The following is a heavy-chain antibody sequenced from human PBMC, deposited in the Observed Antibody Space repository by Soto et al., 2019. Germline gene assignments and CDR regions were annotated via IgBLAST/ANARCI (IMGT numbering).Heavy chain of an antibody. J-gene: IGHJ6*02. CDR1: GGTFSSYA. CDR2: IIPIFGTA. V-gene: IGHV1-69*13. CDR3: ARVSCSTSCSLDSFKFSLHEVYYYYGMDV. Sequence: ASVKVSCKASGGTFSSYAISWVRQAPGQGLEWMGGIIPIFGTANYAQKFQGRVTITADESTSTAYMELSSLRSEDTAVYYCARVSCSTSCSLDSFKFSLHEVYYYYGMDVWGQGTTVTVSS. D-gene: IGHD2-2*01.